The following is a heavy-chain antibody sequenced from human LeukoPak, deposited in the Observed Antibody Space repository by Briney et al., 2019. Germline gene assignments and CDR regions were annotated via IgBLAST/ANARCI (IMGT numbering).Heavy chain of an antibody. V-gene: IGHV4-59*01. J-gene: IGHJ4*02. CDR3: ARALYHTFDY. CDR2: IFYSGST. CDR1: GGSISSYY. D-gene: IGHD2-2*01. Sequence: SETLSLTCTVSGGSISSYYWSWIRQPPGKGLEWIGYIFYSGSTNYNPSLKSRVSISVDTSRNQFSLKLSSVTAADTAVYYCARALYHTFDYWGQGTLVTVSS.